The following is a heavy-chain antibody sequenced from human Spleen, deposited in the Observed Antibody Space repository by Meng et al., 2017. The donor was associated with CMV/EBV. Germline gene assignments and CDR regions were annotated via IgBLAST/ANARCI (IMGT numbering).Heavy chain of an antibody. CDR2: IYPGDSDT. Sequence: CTVSGYTFTTDCIGWVRQMPGKGLEWMGIIYPGDSDTRYSPSFQGQVTISADKSISTAYLQWSSLKASDTAIYYCATLKAAADPFDFWGQGTLVTVSS. J-gene: IGHJ4*02. V-gene: IGHV5-51*01. D-gene: IGHD6-13*01. CDR1: GYTFTTDC. CDR3: ATLKAAADPFDF.